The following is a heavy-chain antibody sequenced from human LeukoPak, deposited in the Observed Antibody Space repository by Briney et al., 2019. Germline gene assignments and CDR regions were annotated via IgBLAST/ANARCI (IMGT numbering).Heavy chain of an antibody. CDR1: GFTFSSYA. D-gene: IGHD3-10*01. CDR3: AKQGIWFGELSLDY. CDR2: ISGSGGGT. Sequence: GGSLRLSCAASGFTFSSYAMSWVRQAPGKGLEWVSAISGSGGGTYYADSVKGRFTISRDNSKNTLYLQMNSLRGEDTAVYYCAKQGIWFGELSLDYWGQGTLVTVSS. V-gene: IGHV3-23*01. J-gene: IGHJ4*02.